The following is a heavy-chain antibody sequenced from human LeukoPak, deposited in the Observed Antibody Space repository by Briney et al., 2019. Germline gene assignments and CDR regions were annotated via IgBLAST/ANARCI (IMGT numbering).Heavy chain of an antibody. J-gene: IGHJ4*02. CDR1: GFTFGLYS. D-gene: IGHD3-10*01. CDR3: AKGYGSGS. CDR2: IDSNSNFM. V-gene: IGHV3-21*01. Sequence: GGSLRLSCAASGFTFGLYSMTWVRQAPGKGLEWVSLIDSNSNFMNYADSVKGRFTISRDNAKKSLYLQMDSLRAEDTAVYYCAKGYGSGSWGQGTLVTVSS.